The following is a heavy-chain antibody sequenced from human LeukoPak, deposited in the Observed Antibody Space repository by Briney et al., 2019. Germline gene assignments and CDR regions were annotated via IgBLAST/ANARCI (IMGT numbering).Heavy chain of an antibody. V-gene: IGHV4-4*07. CDR1: GGSISSYY. Sequence: SETLSLTCTVSGGSISSYYWSWIRQPAGKGLEWIGGIYTSGSTNYNPSLKSRVSMSVDTSKNQFSLKLSSVTAADTAVYYCASDEEYCSSTSCYRFFDYWGQGTLVTVSS. CDR3: ASDEEYCSSTSCYRFFDY. J-gene: IGHJ4*02. CDR2: IYTSGST. D-gene: IGHD2-2*02.